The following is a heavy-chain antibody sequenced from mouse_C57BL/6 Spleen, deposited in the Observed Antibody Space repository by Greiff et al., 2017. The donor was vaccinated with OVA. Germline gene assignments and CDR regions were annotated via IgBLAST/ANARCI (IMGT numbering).Heavy chain of an antibody. Sequence: EVKLVESGGGLVQPGGSLKLSCAASGFTFSDYGMAWVRQAPRKGPEWVAFISNLAYSIYYADTVTGRFTISRENAKNTLYLEMSSLRSEDTAMYYCARLGDYEGDYYAMDYWGQGTSVTVSS. CDR3: ARLGDYEGDYYAMDY. J-gene: IGHJ4*01. V-gene: IGHV5-15*01. CDR1: GFTFSDYG. D-gene: IGHD2-4*01. CDR2: ISNLAYSI.